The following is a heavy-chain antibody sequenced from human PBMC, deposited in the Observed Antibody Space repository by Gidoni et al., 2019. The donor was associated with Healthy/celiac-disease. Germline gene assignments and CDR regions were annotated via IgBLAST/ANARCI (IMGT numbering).Heavy chain of an antibody. CDR1: GGSISSYY. CDR2: IYYSGST. D-gene: IGHD3-16*01. V-gene: IGHV4-59*01. CDR3: ARVADYDYVWGRIGAPLGGWFDP. Sequence: QVQLQESGPGLVKPSETLSLTCTVSGGSISSYYWSWIRQPPGKGLEWIGYIYYSGSTNYNPSLKSRVTISVDTSKNQFSLKLSSVTAADTAVYYCARVADYDYVWGRIGAPLGGWFDPWGQGTLVTVSS. J-gene: IGHJ5*02.